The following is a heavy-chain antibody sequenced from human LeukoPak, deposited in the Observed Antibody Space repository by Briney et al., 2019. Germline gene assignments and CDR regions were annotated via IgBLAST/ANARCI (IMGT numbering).Heavy chain of an antibody. CDR2: ISSKNGDT. V-gene: IGHV1-18*01. Sequence: GASVKVSCKASGYTLINYGISWVRQAPGQGLEWMGWISSKNGDTNSAQKLQGRVTMTTDTSTSTAYMELLSLRSDDTAVYYRARGGSTRPWSFDIWGQGTMVTVSS. D-gene: IGHD2-2*01. CDR1: GYTLINYG. J-gene: IGHJ3*02. CDR3: ARGGSTRPWSFDI.